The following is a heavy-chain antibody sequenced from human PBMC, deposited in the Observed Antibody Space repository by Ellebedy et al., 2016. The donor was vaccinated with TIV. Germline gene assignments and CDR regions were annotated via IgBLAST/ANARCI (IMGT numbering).Heavy chain of an antibody. D-gene: IGHD1-1*01. V-gene: IGHV3-74*01. CDR1: GYTFSSNW. CDR3: ARGKNDNWYFDL. Sequence: GESLKISCAASGYTFSSNWMHWVRQAPGEGLMWVSRINRDGSTTNYADSVKGRFTVSRDNAKNTLYLHVNSLKAEDTAVYFCARGKNDNWYFDLWGRGTLVTVSS. CDR2: INRDGSTT. J-gene: IGHJ2*01.